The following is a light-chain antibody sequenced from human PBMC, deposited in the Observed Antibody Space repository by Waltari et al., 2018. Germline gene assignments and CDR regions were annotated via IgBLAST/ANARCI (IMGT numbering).Light chain of an antibody. CDR3: MQSTHWPPWT. J-gene: IGKJ1*01. CDR2: KVS. Sequence: DVVMTQSPRSLSVTLGQPASIPCRSSQSLVHSDGDTYLHWFQQRPGQSPRRLINKVSERDPGVPDRFSGSGSGTDFTLEISTVEAEDVGVYYCMQSTHWPPWTFGQGTKVEIK. CDR1: QSLVHSDGDTY. V-gene: IGKV2-30*02.